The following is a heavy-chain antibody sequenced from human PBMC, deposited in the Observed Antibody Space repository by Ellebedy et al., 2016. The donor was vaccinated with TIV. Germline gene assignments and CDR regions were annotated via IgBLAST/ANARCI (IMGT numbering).Heavy chain of an antibody. V-gene: IGHV1-69*13. CDR2: IVPMFGIA. CDR3: ARVAGANWNYARYLGY. CDR1: GYTFNGYY. Sequence: ASVTVSCKPSGYTFNGYYLYWVRQAPGQGLAWMGDIVPMFGIANYAQTFQGRVTITANESTGTAYMELSRLRSDDTAVYYCARVAGANWNYARYLGYWGQGTLVTVSS. D-gene: IGHD1-7*01. J-gene: IGHJ4*02.